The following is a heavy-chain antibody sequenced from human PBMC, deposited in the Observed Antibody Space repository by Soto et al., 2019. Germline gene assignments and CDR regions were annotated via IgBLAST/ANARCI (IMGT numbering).Heavy chain of an antibody. CDR1: GFTFNKYA. CDR3: AKDRSSGWRLDGFDI. V-gene: IGHV3-23*01. Sequence: EVQLLESGGGLVQPGGSLRLSCAVSGFTFNKYAMSWVRQAPGKGLEWVSAISASGGSTYYADSVKGRFTISRDNSKSTLFLQMNSLRADDTALYFCAKDRSSGWRLDGFDIWGQGTLVTVSS. CDR2: ISASGGST. D-gene: IGHD6-19*01. J-gene: IGHJ3*02.